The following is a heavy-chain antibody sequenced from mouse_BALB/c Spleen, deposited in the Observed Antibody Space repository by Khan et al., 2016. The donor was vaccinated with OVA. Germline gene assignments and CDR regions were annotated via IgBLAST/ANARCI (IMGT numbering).Heavy chain of an antibody. J-gene: IGHJ3*01. V-gene: IGHV5-6-5*01. Sequence: EVELVESGGGLVKPGGSLKVSCAASGFTFRNYAMSWVRQTPEKRLEWVASISSGGNTYYPDNVKGRFTISRDNARNILYLQMSSLRSEDTAMYYCARDYWFVYWGQGTLVTVS. CDR2: ISSGGNT. CDR1: GFTFRNYA. CDR3: ARDYWFVY. D-gene: IGHD1-1*02.